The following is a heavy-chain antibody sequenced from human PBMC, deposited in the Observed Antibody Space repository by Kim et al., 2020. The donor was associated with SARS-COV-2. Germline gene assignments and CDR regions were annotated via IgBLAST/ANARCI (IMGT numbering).Heavy chain of an antibody. D-gene: IGHD3-16*01. CDR1: GGSISSYY. Sequence: SETLSLTCTVSGGSISSYYRSWIRQPPGKGLEWIGYIYYSGSTNYNPSLKSRVTISVDTSKNQFSLKLSSVTAADTAVYYCARVSRYYYYGMDVWGQGTTVTVSS. CDR3: ARVSRYYYYGMDV. J-gene: IGHJ6*02. CDR2: IYYSGST. V-gene: IGHV4-59*01.